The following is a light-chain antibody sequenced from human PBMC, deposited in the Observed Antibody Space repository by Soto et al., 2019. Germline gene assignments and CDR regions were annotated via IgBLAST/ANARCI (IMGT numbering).Light chain of an antibody. CDR3: LQHEDLPLT. CDR1: QGITKS. J-gene: IGKJ3*01. V-gene: IGKV1-33*01. Sequence: DIQMTQSPSSLSASVGDRVTITCQASQGITKSLNWYQQKPGKAPKLLIYDASILETGVPSRFTGSGSGTDFTFTISGLQPEDIATYYCLQHEDLPLTFGPGTKVNIK. CDR2: DAS.